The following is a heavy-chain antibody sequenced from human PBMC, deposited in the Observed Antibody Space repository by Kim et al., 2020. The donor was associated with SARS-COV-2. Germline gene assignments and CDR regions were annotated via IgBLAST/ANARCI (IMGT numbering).Heavy chain of an antibody. CDR1: GFTFSSYG. Sequence: GGSLRLSCAASGFTFSSYGMHWVRQAQGKGLEWVAVISYDGSNKYYADSVKGRFTISRDNSKNTLYLQMNSLRAEDTAVYYCAKDTGGSYPFDYWGQGTPVPVSS. D-gene: IGHD1-26*01. J-gene: IGHJ4*02. CDR3: AKDTGGSYPFDY. CDR2: ISYDGSNK. V-gene: IGHV3-30*18.